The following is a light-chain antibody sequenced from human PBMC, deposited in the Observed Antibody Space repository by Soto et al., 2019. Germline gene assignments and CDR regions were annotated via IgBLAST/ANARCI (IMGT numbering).Light chain of an antibody. CDR3: KQYGSSPQT. V-gene: IGKV3-20*01. Sequence: EIVLTQSPGTLSLSPGERDTLSCRASQSVSSSYLAWYQHKPGQAPRILIYCASSSATGIPDRFSGSGSGTNVTLTISRLEPEYFAVYYCKQYGSSPQTFGQGTRLEIK. CDR1: QSVSSSY. J-gene: IGKJ5*01. CDR2: CAS.